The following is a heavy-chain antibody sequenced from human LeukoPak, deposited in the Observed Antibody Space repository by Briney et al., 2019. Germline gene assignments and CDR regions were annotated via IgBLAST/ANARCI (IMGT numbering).Heavy chain of an antibody. D-gene: IGHD3-10*01. CDR1: GYSISSGYY. CDR3: ARMDDYFGSGNYYNVINYYYMDV. Sequence: SETLSLTCAVSGYSISSGYYWGWIRQSPGKGLEWIGRIDRSGITYYNPPLKSRVAISVDTSSNQFSLRLTSVTAADTAVYYCARMDDYFGSGNYYNVINYYYMDVWGKGTTVTVS. CDR2: IDRSGIT. J-gene: IGHJ6*03. V-gene: IGHV4-38-2*01.